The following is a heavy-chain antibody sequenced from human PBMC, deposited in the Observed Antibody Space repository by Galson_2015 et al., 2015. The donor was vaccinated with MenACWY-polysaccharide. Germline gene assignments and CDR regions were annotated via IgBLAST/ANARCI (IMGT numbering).Heavy chain of an antibody. CDR2: ISYDGSNK. J-gene: IGHJ4*02. CDR1: GFTFSSYG. D-gene: IGHD6-13*01. Sequence: SLRLSCAASGFTFSSYGMHWVRQAPGKGLEWVAVISYDGSNKYYADSVKGRFTISRDNSKNTLYLQMNSLRAEDTAVYYCAKDVGPWGGSSWTFDYWGQG. CDR3: AKDVGPWGGSSWTFDY. V-gene: IGHV3-30*18.